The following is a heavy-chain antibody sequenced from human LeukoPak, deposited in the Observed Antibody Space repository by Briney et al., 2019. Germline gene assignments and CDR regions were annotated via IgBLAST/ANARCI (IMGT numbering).Heavy chain of an antibody. V-gene: IGHV3-9*01. J-gene: IGHJ3*02. CDR1: GFTFDDYA. D-gene: IGHD3-10*01. Sequence: PGRSLRLSCAASGFTFDDYAMHWVRQAPGKGLEWVSGISWNSGSIGYADSVKGRFTISRDNAKNSLYLQMNSLRAEDTALYYCAKDRGVDSSWDAFDIWGQGTMVTVSS. CDR2: ISWNSGSI. CDR3: AKDRGVDSSWDAFDI.